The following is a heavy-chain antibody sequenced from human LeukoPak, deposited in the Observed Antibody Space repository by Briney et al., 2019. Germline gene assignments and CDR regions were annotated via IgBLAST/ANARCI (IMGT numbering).Heavy chain of an antibody. Sequence: GASVKVSCKASGYTFTGYYIHWVRQAPGQGLEWMGVINPSGGSTSYAQKFQGRVTMTRNTSISTAYMELSSLRSEDTAVYYCAMRSRGGYDSDYWGQGTLVTVSS. V-gene: IGHV1-46*01. CDR2: INPSGGST. CDR1: GYTFTGYY. J-gene: IGHJ4*02. CDR3: AMRSRGGYDSDY. D-gene: IGHD5-12*01.